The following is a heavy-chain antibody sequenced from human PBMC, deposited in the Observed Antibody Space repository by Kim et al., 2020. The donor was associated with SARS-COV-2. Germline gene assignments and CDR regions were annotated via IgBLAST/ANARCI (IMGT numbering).Heavy chain of an antibody. CDR2: IYHSGST. Sequence: SETLSLTCAVSGGSISSSNWWCWVRQPPGKGLEWIGEIYHSGSTNYNPSLKSRVTISVDKSKNQFSLKLSSVTAADTAVYYCARDLSAAADKGVSAFDIWGQGTMVTVSS. CDR1: GGSISSSNW. CDR3: ARDLSAAADKGVSAFDI. V-gene: IGHV4-4*02. J-gene: IGHJ3*02. D-gene: IGHD6-13*01.